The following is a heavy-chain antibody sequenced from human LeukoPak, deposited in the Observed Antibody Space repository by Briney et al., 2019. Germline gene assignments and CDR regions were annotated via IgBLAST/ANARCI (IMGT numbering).Heavy chain of an antibody. D-gene: IGHD3-16*01. V-gene: IGHV3-23*01. CDR1: GFTFSSYA. J-gene: IGHJ4*02. Sequence: PGGSLRLSCAASGFTFSSYAMSWVRQAPGKGLEWVSVISGGGGSTYYADSVMGRFTISRDNSKDTLYLQMNSLRAEDTAVYYCAKDGGSLGEVRDWGQGTPVTVSS. CDR2: ISGGGGST. CDR3: AKDGGSLGEVRD.